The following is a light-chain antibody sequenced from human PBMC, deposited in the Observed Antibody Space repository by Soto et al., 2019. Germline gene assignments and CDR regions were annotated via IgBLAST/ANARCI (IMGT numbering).Light chain of an antibody. CDR3: QQYGSSPFT. Sequence: EIVLTQSPGTLSLSPGERATLSCRDSQSLSSSYLAWYQQKAGQAPRLLIYGASSRATGIPDRFSGSGSGTDFTLTISRLEPEDFAVYYCQQYGSSPFTFGPGTKVDIK. V-gene: IGKV3-20*01. J-gene: IGKJ3*01. CDR1: QSLSSSY. CDR2: GAS.